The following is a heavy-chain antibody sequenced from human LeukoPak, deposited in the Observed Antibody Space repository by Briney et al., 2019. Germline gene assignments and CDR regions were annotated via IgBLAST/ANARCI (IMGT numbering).Heavy chain of an antibody. Sequence: GGSLRLSCAASGFSFSVYEMHWVRQAPGKGLEGISDISNSGTTTYYADSVKGRFTISRDNAKNSLYLQMSSLRAEDTAVDYCTTLTVATNFDYWGEGTLVTVSS. CDR2: ISNSGTTT. V-gene: IGHV3-48*03. J-gene: IGHJ4*02. CDR3: TTLTVATNFDY. CDR1: GFSFSVYE. D-gene: IGHD5-12*01.